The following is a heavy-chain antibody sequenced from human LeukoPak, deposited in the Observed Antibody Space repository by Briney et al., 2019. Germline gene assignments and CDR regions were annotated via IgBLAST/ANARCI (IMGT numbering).Heavy chain of an antibody. V-gene: IGHV4-59*08. D-gene: IGHD5-12*01. Sequence: SETLSLTCTVSGGSISSYYWSWIRQPPGKGLEWIGYIYYSGSTNYNPSLKSRVTISVDTSKNQFSLKLSSVTAADTAVYYCARHVGSGYDRDYYYYYGMDVWGQGTTVTVSS. J-gene: IGHJ6*02. CDR1: GGSISSYY. CDR2: IYYSGST. CDR3: ARHVGSGYDRDYYYYYGMDV.